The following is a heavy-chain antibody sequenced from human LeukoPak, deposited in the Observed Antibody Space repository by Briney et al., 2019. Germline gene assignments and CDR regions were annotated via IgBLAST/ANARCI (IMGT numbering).Heavy chain of an antibody. D-gene: IGHD2-15*01. CDR3: ARDNSGGSTWWFDP. J-gene: IGHJ5*02. CDR2: INPSGSYT. CDR1: GFTFTSYY. Sequence: ASVKVSCKASGFTFTSYYMHWVRQAPGQGLEWMGIINPSGSYTSYAQKFQGRVTMTRNTSTSTVYMELSSLRSEDTAVYYCARDNSGGSTWWFDPWGQGTLVTVSS. V-gene: IGHV1-46*01.